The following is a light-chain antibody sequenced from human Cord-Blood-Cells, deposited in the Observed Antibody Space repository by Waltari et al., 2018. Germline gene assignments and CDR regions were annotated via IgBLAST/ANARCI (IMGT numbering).Light chain of an antibody. CDR3: HSAEGVGINLKV. V-gene: IGLV3-25*02. J-gene: IGLJ1*01. Sequence: SYELTQPPSVSVSPGQTARITCSGDALPKQYAYWYQQKPGQAPVLVIYKGSERPSGIPERFSGSGYGTQVTLTISGVTEEERATYYCHSAEGVGINLKVSGTGTRVTVL. CDR2: KGS. CDR1: ALPKQY.